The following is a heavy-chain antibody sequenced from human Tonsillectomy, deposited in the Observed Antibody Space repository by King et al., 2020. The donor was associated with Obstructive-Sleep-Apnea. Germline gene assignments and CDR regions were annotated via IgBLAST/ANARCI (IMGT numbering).Heavy chain of an antibody. CDR2: ISYDGRDK. V-gene: IGHV3-30*04. D-gene: IGHD3-16*02. CDR3: ARVAYVWGSYRYTAPVDY. J-gene: IGHJ4*02. CDR1: GFTFSTYA. Sequence: HVQLVESGGGVVQPGRSLRLSCAASGFTFSTYAMHWVRQAPGKGLEWVAIISYDGRDKDYADSVKGRFTISRANSKNTLYLQMNSLRAEDTALYYCARVAYVWGSYRYTAPVDYWGQGTLVTVSS.